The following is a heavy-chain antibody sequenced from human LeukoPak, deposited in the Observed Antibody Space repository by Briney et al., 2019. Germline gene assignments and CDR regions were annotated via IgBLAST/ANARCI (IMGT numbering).Heavy chain of an antibody. V-gene: IGHV1-18*01. J-gene: IGHJ5*01. Sequence: ASVKVSCRASGYTFTTYGISWVRQAPGQGLEWTGWISAYNGNTNYAQKLQGRVTMTTDTSTSTAYMELRSLRSDDTAIYYCARDRGSGYCTGSTCPRGWFDPWGQGALVTVSS. CDR2: ISAYNGNT. CDR3: ARDRGSGYCTGSTCPRGWFDP. CDR1: GYTFTTYG. D-gene: IGHD2-8*02.